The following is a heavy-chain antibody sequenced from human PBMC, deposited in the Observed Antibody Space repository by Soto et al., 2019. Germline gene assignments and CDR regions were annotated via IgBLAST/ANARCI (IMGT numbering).Heavy chain of an antibody. J-gene: IGHJ5*02. CDR2: IIPIFGTA. Sequence: PSVKVYCKASGGTFSSYAISWVRQAHGQGLEWMGGIIPIFGTANYAQKFQGRVTITADESTSTAYMELSSLRSEDTAVYYCAVGYSYDLNWFDPWGQGTLVTVSS. V-gene: IGHV1-69*13. CDR3: AVGYSYDLNWFDP. CDR1: GGTFSSYA. D-gene: IGHD5-18*01.